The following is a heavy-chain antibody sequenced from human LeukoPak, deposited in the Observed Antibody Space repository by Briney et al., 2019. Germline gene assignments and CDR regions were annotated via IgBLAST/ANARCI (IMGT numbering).Heavy chain of an antibody. CDR1: GYTFTSYY. D-gene: IGHD3-22*01. V-gene: IGHV1-46*01. CDR3: AREYKYDSSILDAFDI. Sequence: ASVKVSCKASGYTFTSYYMHWVRQAPGQGLEWMGIVNPSGGSTTYAQKFQGRVTMTRDTSTSTAYMELSSLRSEDTAVYYCAREYKYDSSILDAFDIWGQGTMVTVSS. CDR2: VNPSGGST. J-gene: IGHJ3*02.